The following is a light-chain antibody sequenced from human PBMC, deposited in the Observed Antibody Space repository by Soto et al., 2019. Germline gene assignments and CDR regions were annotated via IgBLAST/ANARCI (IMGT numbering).Light chain of an antibody. Sequence: QSVLTQPPSASGTPGQRVTISCSGSSSNIGGNYVYWYQQLPGTAPKLLIYRNNQRPSGVPDRFSGSKSGTSASLAISGLRSEDEADYYCAAWDASLSGYVVFGGGTQLTVL. J-gene: IGLJ2*01. CDR3: AAWDASLSGYVV. CDR2: RNN. CDR1: SSNIGGNY. V-gene: IGLV1-47*01.